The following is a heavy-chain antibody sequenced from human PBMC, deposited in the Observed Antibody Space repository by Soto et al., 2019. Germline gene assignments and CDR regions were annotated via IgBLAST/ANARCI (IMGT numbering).Heavy chain of an antibody. CDR1: GGTFSSYA. V-gene: IGHV1-69*01. J-gene: IGHJ3*02. Sequence: QVQLVQSGAEVKKPGSSVKVSCKASGGTFSSYAISWVRQAPGQGLEWMGGIIPIFGTANYAQKFQGRVTITADESTSTAYMELSSLRSEDTAVYYCASYYYDSSGYFEGRDAFDIWGQGTMVTGSS. CDR3: ASYYYDSSGYFEGRDAFDI. CDR2: IIPIFGTA. D-gene: IGHD3-22*01.